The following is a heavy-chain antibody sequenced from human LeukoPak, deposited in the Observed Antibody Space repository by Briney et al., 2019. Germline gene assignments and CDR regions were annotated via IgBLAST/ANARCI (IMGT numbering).Heavy chain of an antibody. D-gene: IGHD4-17*01. Sequence: PSETLSLTCTVSGGSISSSSYYWGWIRQPPGKGLEWIGSIYYSGSTYYNPSLKSRVTISVDTSKNQFPLKLSSVTAADTAVYYCASPTLDYGDYLIDYWGQGTLVTVSS. CDR1: GGSISSSSYY. J-gene: IGHJ4*02. CDR3: ASPTLDYGDYLIDY. V-gene: IGHV4-39*01. CDR2: IYYSGST.